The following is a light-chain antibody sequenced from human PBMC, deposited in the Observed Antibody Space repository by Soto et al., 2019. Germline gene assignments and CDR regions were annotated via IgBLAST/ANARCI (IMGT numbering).Light chain of an antibody. CDR1: QGINNN. V-gene: IGKV3-15*01. CDR3: HQYNNWPPIT. CDR2: GAY. Sequence: VMTQSPATLSLSPGDSATLSCRDSQGINNNLAWYQQKPGRAPRLLIYGAYTRAPGIPARFSGSGFGTEFTLTISSLQSEDFALYSCHQYNNWPPITCGQGTRLEIK. J-gene: IGKJ5*01.